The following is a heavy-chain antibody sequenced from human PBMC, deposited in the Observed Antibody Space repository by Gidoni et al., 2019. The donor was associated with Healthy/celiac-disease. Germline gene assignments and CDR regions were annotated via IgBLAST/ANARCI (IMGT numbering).Heavy chain of an antibody. CDR2: ISGRGGST. D-gene: IGHD6-6*01. Sequence: EVQLLESGGGWVKPGGSLRLPWSASGFTFSSYAMSWVRQAPGKGLMWVSAISGRGGSTYSADSVKGRFTISRDNSKNTLYLQMNSLRAEDTAVYYCAKNPQYKQPVLIDYWGQGTLVTVSS. CDR3: AKNPQYKQPVLIDY. J-gene: IGHJ4*02. V-gene: IGHV3-23*01. CDR1: GFTFSSYA.